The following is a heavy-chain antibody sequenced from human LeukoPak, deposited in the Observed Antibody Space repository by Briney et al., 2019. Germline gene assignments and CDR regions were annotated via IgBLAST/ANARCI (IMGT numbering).Heavy chain of an antibody. CDR2: IKKDGSEK. CDR1: GFTFSSYW. Sequence: PGGSLRLSCAASGFTFSSYWMSWVRQAPGKGLEWVANIKKDGSEKNYVDSVKGRFTISRDNAKSSLYLQMDSLRVEDTAVYYCAREGRVVIVPATWGQGALVTVSS. CDR3: AREGRVVIVPAT. V-gene: IGHV3-7*01. D-gene: IGHD2-2*01. J-gene: IGHJ4*02.